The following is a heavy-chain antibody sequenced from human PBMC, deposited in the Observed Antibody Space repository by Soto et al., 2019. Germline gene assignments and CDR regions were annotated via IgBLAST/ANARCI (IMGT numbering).Heavy chain of an antibody. CDR1: GFTFSDYY. CDR3: TTAPGYYDYILGSYRLNAFDI. Sequence: GGSLRLSCAASGFTFSDYYMSWIRQAPGKGLEWVSYISSSGSTIYYADSVKGRFTISRDNAKNSLYLQMNSLRAEDTAVYYCTTAPGYYDYILGSYRLNAFDIWGQGTMVTGSS. CDR2: ISSSGSTI. V-gene: IGHV3-11*01. D-gene: IGHD3-16*02. J-gene: IGHJ3*02.